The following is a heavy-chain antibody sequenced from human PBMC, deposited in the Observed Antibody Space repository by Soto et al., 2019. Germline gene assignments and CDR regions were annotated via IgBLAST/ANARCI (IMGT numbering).Heavy chain of an antibody. D-gene: IGHD3-3*01. CDR1: GGSFSGYY. CDR3: ARILRFLGCMDV. Sequence: QVQLQQWGAGLLKPSETLSLTCAVYGGSFSGYYWSWIRQPPGKGLEWIGEINHSGSTNYNPSLKSRVTISVDTSKNQFSLKLSSVTAADTAVYYCARILRFLGCMDVWGKGTTVTVSS. CDR2: INHSGST. V-gene: IGHV4-34*01. J-gene: IGHJ6*03.